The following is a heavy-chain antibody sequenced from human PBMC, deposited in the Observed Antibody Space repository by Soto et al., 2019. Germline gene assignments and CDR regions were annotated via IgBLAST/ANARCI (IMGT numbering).Heavy chain of an antibody. J-gene: IGHJ5*02. D-gene: IGHD3-10*01. CDR2: IDGSGGTT. CDR1: GFPFSSTD. CDR3: AKTSGWFNT. V-gene: IGHV3-23*01. Sequence: GSLRLSCAASGFPFSSTDMTWVRQAPGKGLDWVSTIDGSGGTTYYADSVKGRFTISRDNSMNTVYLQMNSLRADDTALYYCAKTSGWFNTWGQGALVTVSS.